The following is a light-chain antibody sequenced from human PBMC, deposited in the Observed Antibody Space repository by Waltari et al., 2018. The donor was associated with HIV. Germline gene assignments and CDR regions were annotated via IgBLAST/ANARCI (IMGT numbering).Light chain of an antibody. CDR3: QQGYSTPPG. V-gene: IGKV1-39*01. CDR2: AAS. Sequence: IQMTQSPSSLSASVGDRVTITCRASQSISSYLNWYQQKPGKAPKLLIYAASSLQSGVPSRFSGSGSGTDFTLTISSLQPEDFATYYCQQGYSTPPGFGPGTKVDIK. CDR1: QSISSY. J-gene: IGKJ3*01.